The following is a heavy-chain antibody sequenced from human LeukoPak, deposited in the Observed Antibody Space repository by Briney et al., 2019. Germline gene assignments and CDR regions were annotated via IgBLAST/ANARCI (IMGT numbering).Heavy chain of an antibody. Sequence: GGSLRLSCAASGFTFSNYAMLWVRQAPGEGLEWVAVISYDENNKYYADSVKGRLTITRVNSNTTLYLQMNSLRAEDTAVYYCAKSTGGGRFDYWGQGTLVTVSS. CDR1: GFTFSNYA. CDR2: ISYDENNK. V-gene: IGHV3-30-3*02. J-gene: IGHJ4*02. CDR3: AKSTGGGRFDY. D-gene: IGHD3-16*01.